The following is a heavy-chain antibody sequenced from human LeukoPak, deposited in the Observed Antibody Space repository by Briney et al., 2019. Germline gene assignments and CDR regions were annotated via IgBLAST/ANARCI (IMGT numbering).Heavy chain of an antibody. J-gene: IGHJ4*02. V-gene: IGHV3-53*01. CDR2: IYSGGST. CDR3: ARGRGTVTTMDY. Sequence: GGSLRLSCAASGFTVSSNHISWVRQAPGKGLEWVSVIYSGGSTYYADSVKGRLTISRDNSKNTLYLQMNSLRAVDTAVYYCARGRGTVTTMDYWGQGTLVTVSS. CDR1: GFTVSSNH. D-gene: IGHD4-17*01.